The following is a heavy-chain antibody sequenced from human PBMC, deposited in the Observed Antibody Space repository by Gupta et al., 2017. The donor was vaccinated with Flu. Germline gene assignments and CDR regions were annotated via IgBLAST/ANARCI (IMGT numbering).Heavy chain of an antibody. CDR3: AKDSVAATPFDAFDI. Sequence: EVQLVASGGGLVQPGRSLRLSCAASGFTFDDYAMHWVRQAPGKGLEWVSGISWNSGSIGYADSVKGRFTISRDNAKNSLYLQMNSLRAEDTALYYCAKDSVAATPFDAFDIWGQGTMVTVSS. CDR1: GFTFDDYA. V-gene: IGHV3-9*01. D-gene: IGHD2-15*01. J-gene: IGHJ3*02. CDR2: ISWNSGSI.